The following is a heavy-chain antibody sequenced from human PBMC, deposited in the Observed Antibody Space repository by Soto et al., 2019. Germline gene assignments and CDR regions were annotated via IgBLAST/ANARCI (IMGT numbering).Heavy chain of an antibody. CDR3: ARDYTGRGYFDH. V-gene: IGHV1-18*04. Sequence: QVQLVQSGAEMKNPGASVKVSCKASGYTFINYGISWVRQAPGQGLEWLGWINTYSDRTNYAQESQGRVSMTTEKSTRTVYMELRSLRSGDTALYYCARDYTGRGYFDHWGQGSLVTVSS. D-gene: IGHD2-8*02. CDR1: GYTFINYG. J-gene: IGHJ4*02. CDR2: INTYSDRT.